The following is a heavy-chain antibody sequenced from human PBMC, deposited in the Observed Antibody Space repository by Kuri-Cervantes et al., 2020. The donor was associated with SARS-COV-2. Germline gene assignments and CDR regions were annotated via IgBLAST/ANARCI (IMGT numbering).Heavy chain of an antibody. CDR1: GYTLTELS. D-gene: IGHD2-15*01. J-gene: IGHJ6*02. Sequence: ASVKVSCKVSGYTLTELSMHWVRQAPGKGLEWMGGFDPEDGETIYAQKFQGRVTMTEDTSTDTAYMELSSLRSEDTAVYYCAAGIGYCSGGSCYNYYYGMDVRGQGTTVTVSS. V-gene: IGHV1-24*01. CDR2: FDPEDGET. CDR3: AAGIGYCSGGSCYNYYYGMDV.